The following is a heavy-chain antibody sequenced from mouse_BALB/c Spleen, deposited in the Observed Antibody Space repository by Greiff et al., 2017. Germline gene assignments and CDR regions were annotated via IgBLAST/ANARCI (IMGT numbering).Heavy chain of an antibody. J-gene: IGHJ2*01. V-gene: IGHV2-2*02. CDR2: IWSGGST. Sequence: QVQLKQSGPGLVQPSQSLSITCTVSGFSLTSYGVHWVRQSPGKGLEWLGVIWSGGSTDYNAAFISRLSISKDNSKSQVFFKMNSLQANDTAIYYCAREKSFITTAQYYFDYWGQGTTLTVSS. CDR1: GFSLTSYG. D-gene: IGHD1-2*01. CDR3: AREKSFITTAQYYFDY.